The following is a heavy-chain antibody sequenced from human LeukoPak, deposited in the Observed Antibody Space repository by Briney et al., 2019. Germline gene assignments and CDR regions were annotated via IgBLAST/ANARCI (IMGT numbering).Heavy chain of an antibody. D-gene: IGHD3-16*01. CDR3: ARVGPFSYGFGY. V-gene: IGHV1-18*01. CDR2: ISAYNGNT. CDR1: GYTFTSYG. J-gene: IGHJ4*02. Sequence: ASVKVSCKASGYTFTSYGISWVRQAPGQGLEWMGWISAYNGNTNYAQKLQGRVTITADKSTSTVYMELSSLRSDDTAVYYCARVGPFSYGFGYWGQGTLVTVSS.